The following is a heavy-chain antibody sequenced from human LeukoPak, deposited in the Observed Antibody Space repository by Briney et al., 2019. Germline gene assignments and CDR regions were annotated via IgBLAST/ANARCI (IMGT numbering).Heavy chain of an antibody. J-gene: IGHJ4*02. CDR2: INTNTGNP. Sequence: ASVKVSCKASGYTFTSYYMHWVRQAPGRGLEWMGWINTNTGNPTYAQGFTGHFVFSLDTSVSTAYLQITSLKAEDTAVYYCARGWSKDAWSWGQGTLVTVSS. D-gene: IGHD3-3*01. V-gene: IGHV7-4-1*02. CDR1: GYTFTSYY. CDR3: ARGWSKDAWS.